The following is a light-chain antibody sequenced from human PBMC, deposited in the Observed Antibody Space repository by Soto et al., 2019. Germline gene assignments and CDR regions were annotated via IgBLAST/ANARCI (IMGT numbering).Light chain of an antibody. CDR2: EVS. CDR3: MRSIQLHIT. V-gene: IGKV2D-29*01. J-gene: IGKJ5*01. Sequence: DIVMTQTPLSLSVTPRQPGSLYCNSSQSLLYRDGKTYLFWYLQRPGQPTHLLISEVSDRFSGVQARFSGSGSGTDFTLKIRRLEAEEVGIYYCMRSIQLHITRGQGKRPEI. CDR1: QSLLYRDGKTY.